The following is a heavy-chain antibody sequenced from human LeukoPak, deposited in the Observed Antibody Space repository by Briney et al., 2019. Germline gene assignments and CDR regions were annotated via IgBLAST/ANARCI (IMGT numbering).Heavy chain of an antibody. CDR2: ISYDGSNK. CDR1: GFTFSSYG. D-gene: IGHD6-13*01. CDR3: AKDVGAQQLAYFDY. V-gene: IGHV3-30*18. J-gene: IGHJ4*02. Sequence: GGSLRLSCAASGFTFSSYGMHWVRQAPGKGLEWVAVISYDGSNKYYADSVKGRFTISRDNSKNTLYLQMNSLRAEDTAVYYCAKDVGAQQLAYFDYWGQGTLVTVSS.